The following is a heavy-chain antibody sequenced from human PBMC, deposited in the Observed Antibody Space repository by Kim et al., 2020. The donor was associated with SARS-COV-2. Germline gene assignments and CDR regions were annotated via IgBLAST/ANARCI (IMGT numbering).Heavy chain of an antibody. Sequence: GGSLRLSCAASGFTFSSYEMNWVRQAPGKGLEWVSYISSSGSTIYYADSVKGRFTISRDNAKNSLYLQMNSLRAEDTAVYYCAIVIIAASGMFFDYWGQGTLGSLSS. D-gene: IGHD6-13*01. V-gene: IGHV3-48*03. J-gene: IGHJ4*02. CDR2: ISSSGSTI. CDR1: GFTFSSYE. CDR3: AIVIIAASGMFFDY.